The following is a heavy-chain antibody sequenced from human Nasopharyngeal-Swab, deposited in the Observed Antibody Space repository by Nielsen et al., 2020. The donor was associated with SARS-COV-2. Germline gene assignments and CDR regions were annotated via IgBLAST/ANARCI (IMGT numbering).Heavy chain of an antibody. V-gene: IGHV3-30*18. CDR3: AKEGVVGATTGVVY. J-gene: IGHJ4*02. CDR2: ISYDGSNK. CDR1: GFTFSSYG. Sequence: GGSLRLSCAASGFTFSSYGMHWVRQAPGKGLEWVAVISYDGSNKYYADSVKGRFTISRDNSKNTLYLQMNSLRAEDTAVYYCAKEGVVGATTGVVYWGQGTLVTVSS. D-gene: IGHD1-26*01.